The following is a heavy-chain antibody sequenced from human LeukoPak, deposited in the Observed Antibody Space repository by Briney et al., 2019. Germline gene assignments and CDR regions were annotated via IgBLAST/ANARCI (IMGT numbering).Heavy chain of an antibody. J-gene: IGHJ4*02. CDR2: IYYSGNT. D-gene: IGHD3-10*02. Sequence: SETLSLTCTVPGGSISPYYWSWIRQPPGKGLEWLGYIYYSGNTDYNPSLKSRVTISVDTSKNQFSLKLSSVTAADTAVYYCARSTGSTMFIDYWGQGTLVTASS. V-gene: IGHV4-59*01. CDR1: GGSISPYY. CDR3: ARSTGSTMFIDY.